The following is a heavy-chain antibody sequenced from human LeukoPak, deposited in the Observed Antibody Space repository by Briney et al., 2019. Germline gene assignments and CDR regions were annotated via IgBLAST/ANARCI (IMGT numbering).Heavy chain of an antibody. Sequence: GGSLRLSCAASGFTFSDHYMDWVRQAPGKGLEWVGRTRNKANSYTTEYAASVKGRFTISRDDSKNSLYLQMNSLKTEDTAVYYCARSRYSSSWYYFDYWGQGTLVIVSS. CDR1: GFTFSDHY. CDR2: TRNKANSYTT. V-gene: IGHV3-72*01. D-gene: IGHD6-13*01. CDR3: ARSRYSSSWYYFDY. J-gene: IGHJ4*02.